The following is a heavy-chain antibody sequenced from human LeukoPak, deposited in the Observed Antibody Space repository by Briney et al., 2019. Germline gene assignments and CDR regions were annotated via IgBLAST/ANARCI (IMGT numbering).Heavy chain of an antibody. J-gene: IGHJ4*02. D-gene: IGHD6-6*01. CDR2: IDSGRGSST. CDR3: AAQLARGVDY. V-gene: IGHV3-48*03. Sequence: GGSLRLSCAASGFTFSSYEMNWVRQAPGKGLEWVSYIDSGRGSSTNYADSVKGRFTISRDNAKNSLYLQMNSLRAEDTGVYYCAAQLARGVDYWGQGTLVTVSS. CDR1: GFTFSSYE.